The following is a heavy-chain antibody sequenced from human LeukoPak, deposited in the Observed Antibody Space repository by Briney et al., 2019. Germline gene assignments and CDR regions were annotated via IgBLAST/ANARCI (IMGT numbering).Heavy chain of an antibody. D-gene: IGHD5-12*01. CDR2: ISSSSSYI. CDR3: ATLSSNSGYGDY. CDR1: GFTFSSYS. V-gene: IGHV3-21*01. Sequence: TGGSLRLSCAASGFTFSSYSMNWVRQAPGKGLEWVSSISSSSSYIYYADSVKGRFTISRDNAKNSLYLQMNSLRAEDTAVYYCATLSSNSGYGDYWGQGTLVTVSS. J-gene: IGHJ4*02.